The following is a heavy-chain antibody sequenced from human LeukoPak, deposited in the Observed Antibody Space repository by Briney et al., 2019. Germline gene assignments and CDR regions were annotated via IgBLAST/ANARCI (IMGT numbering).Heavy chain of an antibody. Sequence: SSETLSLTCTVSDGSISSGDYYWSWIRQPPGKGLEWIGYIYYSGSTYYNPSLKSRVTISVDTSKNQFSLKLSSVTAADTAVYYCARLTTVTSYYYYYYMDVWGKGTTVTVSS. D-gene: IGHD4-17*01. CDR1: DGSISSGDYY. CDR3: ARLTTVTSYYYYYYMDV. CDR2: IYYSGST. V-gene: IGHV4-30-4*08. J-gene: IGHJ6*03.